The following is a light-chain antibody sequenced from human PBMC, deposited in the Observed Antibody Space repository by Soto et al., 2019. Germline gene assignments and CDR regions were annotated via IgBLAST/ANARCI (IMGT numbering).Light chain of an antibody. CDR3: QQYDTSPRT. CDR1: QNLGSGY. J-gene: IGKJ1*01. Sequence: EIVLTQSPGTLSLSPGDRATLSCRASQNLGSGYLAWYQQKPGQAPRXXIYAASSRATGIPDRFSGSGSGTDFSITISRLEPEDFAVYDCQQYDTSPRTFGQGTKVDIK. CDR2: AAS. V-gene: IGKV3-20*01.